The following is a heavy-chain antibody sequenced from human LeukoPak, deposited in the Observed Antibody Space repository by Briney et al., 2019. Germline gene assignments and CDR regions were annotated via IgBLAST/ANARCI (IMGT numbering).Heavy chain of an antibody. Sequence: GGSLRLSCAASGFTFSSYAIHWVRQAPGKGLEWVALTSYDGFNKYYADSVKDRFTISRDDSKNTLYLQMNSLRPEATAVYYCARGDFLDYWGQGTLVTVSS. V-gene: IGHV3-30-3*01. CDR2: TSYDGFNK. CDR3: ARGDFLDY. CDR1: GFTFSSYA. J-gene: IGHJ4*02.